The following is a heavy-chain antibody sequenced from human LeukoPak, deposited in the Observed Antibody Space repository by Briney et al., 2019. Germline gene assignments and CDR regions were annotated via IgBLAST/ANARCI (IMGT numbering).Heavy chain of an antibody. D-gene: IGHD3-22*01. Sequence: GGSLRLSCAASGFTVSSNYMSWVRQAPGKGLEWVSVIYIGGSTYYADSVKGRFTISRDNSKNTLYLQMNSLRAEDTAVYHCARQTDYYDSSGYYALDWYFDLWGRGTLVTVSS. CDR3: ARQTDYYDSSGYYALDWYFDL. J-gene: IGHJ2*01. CDR2: IYIGGST. V-gene: IGHV3-66*04. CDR1: GFTVSSNY.